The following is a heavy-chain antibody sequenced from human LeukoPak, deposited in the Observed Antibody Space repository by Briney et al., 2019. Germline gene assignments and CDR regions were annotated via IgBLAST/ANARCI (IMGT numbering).Heavy chain of an antibody. J-gene: IGHJ6*02. CDR1: GGTFSSYA. D-gene: IGHD1-26*01. CDR3: ARAPGGATPYYYYYGMDV. V-gene: IGHV1-69*01. Sequence: SVKVSCKASGGTFSSYAISWVRQAPGQGLEWMGGIIPIFGTANYAQKLQGRVTITADESTSTAYMELSSLRSEDTAVYYCARAPGGATPYYYYYGMDVWGQGTTVTVSS. CDR2: IIPIFGTA.